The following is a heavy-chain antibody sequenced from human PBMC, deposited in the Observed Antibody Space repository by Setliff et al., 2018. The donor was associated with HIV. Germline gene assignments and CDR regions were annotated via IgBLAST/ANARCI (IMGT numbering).Heavy chain of an antibody. D-gene: IGHD1-26*01. V-gene: IGHV4-59*11. J-gene: IGHJ6*03. CDR1: GGSMNSHY. CDR2: IYYSVST. CDR3: ARAGDGSPFYYYYYMDV. Sequence: PSETLSLTCTVSGGSMNSHYWSWIRQSPGRGLEWIGYIYYSVSTKYNPSLKSRVTISVDTSKNQFSLKLSSVTAADTAVYYCARAGDGSPFYYYYYMDVWGKGTTVTVSS.